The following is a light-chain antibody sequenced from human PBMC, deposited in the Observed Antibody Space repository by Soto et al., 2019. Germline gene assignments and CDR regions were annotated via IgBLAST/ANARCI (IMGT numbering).Light chain of an antibody. J-gene: IGLJ2*01. V-gene: IGLV2-14*03. CDR3: SSYTTSTTLI. Sequence: QSALTQPASVSGSPGQSITISCTGTSSDVGRYKLVSWYQQHPGKAPKLMIYDVSTRPSGVSNRFSGSKSGNTASLTISGLQAEDEADYYFSSYTTSTTLIFGGGTKVTVL. CDR2: DVS. CDR1: SSDVGRYKL.